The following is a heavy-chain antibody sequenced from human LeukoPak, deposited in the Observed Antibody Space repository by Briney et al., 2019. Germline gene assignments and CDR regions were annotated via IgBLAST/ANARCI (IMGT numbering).Heavy chain of an antibody. Sequence: ASVKVSCKASGYTFTGYYMHWVRKIPGQGLEWMGWINPNTGDTNYGRKFQGRVTMTRDTSINTAYMELRSLRSDDTAVYYCARSRRVGNGEYPDYWGQGTLVTVSS. V-gene: IGHV1-2*02. D-gene: IGHD3-10*01. CDR2: INPNTGDT. CDR1: GYTFTGYY. J-gene: IGHJ4*02. CDR3: ARSRRVGNGEYPDY.